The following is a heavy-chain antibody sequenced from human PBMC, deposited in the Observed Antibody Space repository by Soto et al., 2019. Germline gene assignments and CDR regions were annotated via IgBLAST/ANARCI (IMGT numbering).Heavy chain of an antibody. CDR1: GFTFSSYA. D-gene: IGHD3-10*01. V-gene: IGHV3-23*01. CDR3: AKAPTMVRGVPRRSAPEYDS. Sequence: PGGSLRLSCAASGFTFSSYAMSWVRQAPGKGLEWVSAISGSGGSTYYADSVKGRFTISRDNSKNTLYLQMNSLRAEDTAVYYCAKAPTMVRGVPRRSAPEYDSWGQGPLVTVSS. J-gene: IGHJ5*01. CDR2: ISGSGGST.